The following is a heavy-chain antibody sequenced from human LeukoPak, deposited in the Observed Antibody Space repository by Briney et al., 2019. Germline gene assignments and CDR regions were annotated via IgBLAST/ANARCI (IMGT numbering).Heavy chain of an antibody. CDR3: ARDASSHYYFYMDV. J-gene: IGHJ6*03. V-gene: IGHV1-2*02. CDR2: INPNSGVT. Sequence: RASVKVSCKASGYTFTGYNMHWVRQAPGQGLEWMGWINPNSGVTNYAQKFQGRVTMTRDTSISTAYMELSRLRSDDTAVYYCARDASSHYYFYMDVWGKGTTVTVSS. CDR1: GYTFTGYN.